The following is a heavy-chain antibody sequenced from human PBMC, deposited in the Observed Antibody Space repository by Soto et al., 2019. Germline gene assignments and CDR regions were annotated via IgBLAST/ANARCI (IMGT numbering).Heavy chain of an antibody. D-gene: IGHD6-6*01. J-gene: IGHJ5*02. CDR3: AKDLTRQLAYWLDP. CDR1: GFSFTGYY. CDR2: INAHSGGT. Sequence: ASVKVSCKASGFSFTGYYIHWLRQAPGQGLEWMGWINAHSGGTEYAQKFQGRVTLTRDTSIATAYLTLASLTSDDTALYYCAKDLTRQLAYWLDPWGQGTQVTVSS. V-gene: IGHV1-2*02.